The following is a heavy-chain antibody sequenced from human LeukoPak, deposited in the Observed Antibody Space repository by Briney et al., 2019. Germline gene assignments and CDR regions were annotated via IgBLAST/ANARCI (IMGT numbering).Heavy chain of an antibody. V-gene: IGHV3-23*01. D-gene: IGHD6-19*01. CDR2: ITGSGGTT. CDR1: GVSFSRYA. Sequence: PVGSLRLSCAASGVSFSRYAVRWVHQAPGKGLEWVSAITGSGGTTYYADSVKGRFTISRDNSKNTLFLQMNSLRAEDTAVYYCAKDSGSSGWFFDYWGQGTLVTVSS. J-gene: IGHJ4*02. CDR3: AKDSGSSGWFFDY.